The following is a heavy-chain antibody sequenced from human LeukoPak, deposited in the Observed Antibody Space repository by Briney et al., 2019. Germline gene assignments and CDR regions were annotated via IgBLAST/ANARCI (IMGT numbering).Heavy chain of an antibody. Sequence: ASVKVSCKASGYTFTSYGISWVRQAPGQGLEWMGWISAYNGNTNYAQKLQGRVTMTTDTSTGTAYMELRSLRSDDTAVYYCARDPLYYYDSSGYSEPNFDYWGQGTLVTVSS. CDR1: GYTFTSYG. D-gene: IGHD3-22*01. V-gene: IGHV1-18*01. J-gene: IGHJ4*02. CDR2: ISAYNGNT. CDR3: ARDPLYYYDSSGYSEPNFDY.